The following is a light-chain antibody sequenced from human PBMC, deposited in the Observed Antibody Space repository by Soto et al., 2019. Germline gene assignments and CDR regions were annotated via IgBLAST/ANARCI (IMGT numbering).Light chain of an antibody. Sequence: DIQMTQSLSSVSASIGDTFTITCRASQDINVYLIWYQQKPGKAPKLLIYDASDLETGVPSRFSGSGSGTGFTFTISSLQPEDFATYYCQQYESLPLTFGQGTRLEIK. V-gene: IGKV1-33*01. CDR2: DAS. CDR3: QQYESLPLT. J-gene: IGKJ5*01. CDR1: QDINVY.